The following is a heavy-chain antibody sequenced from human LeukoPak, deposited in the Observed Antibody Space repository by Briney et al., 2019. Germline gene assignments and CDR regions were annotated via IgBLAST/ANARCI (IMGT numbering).Heavy chain of an antibody. J-gene: IGHJ4*02. Sequence: GGSLRLSCAASGFTFSSYAVSWVRQAPGKGLEWVSVISGSGGSTYYADSVKGRFTISRDNSKNTLYLQMNSLRAEDTAVYYCAKAPIAVAGTEGYWGQGTLVTVSS. V-gene: IGHV3-23*01. CDR2: ISGSGGST. CDR1: GFTFSSYA. D-gene: IGHD6-19*01. CDR3: AKAPIAVAGTEGY.